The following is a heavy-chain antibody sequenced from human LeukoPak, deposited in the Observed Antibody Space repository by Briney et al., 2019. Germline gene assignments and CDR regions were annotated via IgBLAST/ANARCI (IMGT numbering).Heavy chain of an antibody. J-gene: IGHJ4*02. CDR2: IYYSGST. V-gene: IGHV4-31*03. CDR3: ARDGRRYSSSWYYFHY. Sequence: PSQTLSLTCTVSGGSISSGGYYWSWIRQHPGKGLEWIGYIYYSGSTYYNPSLKSRVTISVDTSKNQFSLKLSSVTAADTAVYYCARDGRRYSSSWYYFHYGGQGTLVTVSS. D-gene: IGHD6-13*01. CDR1: GGSISSGGYY.